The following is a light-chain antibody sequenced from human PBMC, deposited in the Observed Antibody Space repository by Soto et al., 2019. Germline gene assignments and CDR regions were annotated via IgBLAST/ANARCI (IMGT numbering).Light chain of an antibody. CDR1: QSLLHSNGYNY. CDR2: LGS. Sequence: DIVMTQSPLSLPVTPREPASISCRSSQSLLHSNGYNYLDWYLQKPGQSPQLLIYLGSNRSSGVPHRFSGSGSGTDFTLKISRVEAEDVGVYYCMQALQTGVTFGPGTKVDIK. J-gene: IGKJ3*01. CDR3: MQALQTGVT. V-gene: IGKV2-28*01.